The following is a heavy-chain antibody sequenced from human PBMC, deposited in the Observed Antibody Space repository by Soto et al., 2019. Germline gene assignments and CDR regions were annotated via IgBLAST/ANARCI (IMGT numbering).Heavy chain of an antibody. CDR1: GFTFSSYA. Sequence: GGSLRLSCAASGFTFSSYAMHWVRQAPGKGLEWVSGINWNGGSTAYADSVKGRFTISRDNAKNSLYLQMNSLRAEDTALYYCARGGFNMSHGWAFDIWGQGTMVTVSS. CDR3: ARGGFNMSHGWAFDI. CDR2: INWNGGST. J-gene: IGHJ3*02. D-gene: IGHD3-22*01. V-gene: IGHV3-20*04.